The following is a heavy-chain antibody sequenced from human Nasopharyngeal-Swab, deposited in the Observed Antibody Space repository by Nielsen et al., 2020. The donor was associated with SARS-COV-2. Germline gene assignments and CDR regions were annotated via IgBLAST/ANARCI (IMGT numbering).Heavy chain of an antibody. CDR3: ARELSPYYDFWSGWPDY. V-gene: IGHV1-46*01. D-gene: IGHD3-3*01. CDR2: INPSGST. J-gene: IGHJ4*02. CDR1: GYTFTSYY. Sequence: ASVKVSCKASGYTFTSYYMHWVRQAPGQGLEWMGIINPSGSTTYSEKFQGRVTMTSDTSTSTVYMELSSLRSEDTAVYYCARELSPYYDFWSGWPDYWGQGILVTVSS.